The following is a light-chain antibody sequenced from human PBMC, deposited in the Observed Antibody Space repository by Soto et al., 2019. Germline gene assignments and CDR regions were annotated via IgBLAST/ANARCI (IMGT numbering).Light chain of an antibody. CDR1: QNIDGW. Sequence: DIQMTQSPSSVSASVGDRVTITCRASQNIDGWLAWYQQKPGTAPKLLIFATSRLQSGVPARFSGSGSKTDYTLTINSLQPEDFATYFCQQANTFPLTFGGGTTVEIK. CDR2: ATS. CDR3: QQANTFPLT. V-gene: IGKV1-12*01. J-gene: IGKJ4*01.